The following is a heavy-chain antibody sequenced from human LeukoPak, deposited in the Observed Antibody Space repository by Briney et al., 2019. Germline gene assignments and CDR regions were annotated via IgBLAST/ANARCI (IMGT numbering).Heavy chain of an antibody. CDR2: ISGGGGST. V-gene: IGHV3-23*01. CDR1: GFSFSSYG. Sequence: PGGSLRLSCAASGFSFSSYGMSWVRQAPGKGLEWVSAISGGGGSTYYADSVKGRFTISRDNSKNTLYLQMNSLRAEDTAVYYCAKGNDYINYFDYWGQGTLVTVSS. CDR3: AKGNDYINYFDY. D-gene: IGHD4-11*01. J-gene: IGHJ4*02.